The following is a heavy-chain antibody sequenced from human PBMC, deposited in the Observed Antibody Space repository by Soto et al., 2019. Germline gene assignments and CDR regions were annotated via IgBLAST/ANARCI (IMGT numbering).Heavy chain of an antibody. Sequence: SETLSLTCAVYGGSFSGYYWSWIRQPPGKGLEWIGEINHSGSTNYNPSLKSRVTISVDTSKNQFSLKLSSVTAADTAVYYCARGFGVYTTGKVVWFDPWGQGTLVTVSS. CDR1: GGSFSGYY. V-gene: IGHV4-34*01. CDR2: INHSGST. J-gene: IGHJ5*02. D-gene: IGHD1-1*01. CDR3: ARGFGVYTTGKVVWFDP.